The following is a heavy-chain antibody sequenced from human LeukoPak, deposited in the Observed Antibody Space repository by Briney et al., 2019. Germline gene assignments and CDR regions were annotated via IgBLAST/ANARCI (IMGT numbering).Heavy chain of an antibody. Sequence: GASVKVSCKASGYTFTSYGISWVRQAPGQGLEWMGWISAYNGNTNYVQKLQGRVTMTTDTSTSTAYMELRSLRSDDTAVYYCARDHRQWLAKGPIDYWGQGTLVTVSS. V-gene: IGHV1-18*01. CDR1: GYTFTSYG. J-gene: IGHJ4*02. CDR2: ISAYNGNT. D-gene: IGHD6-19*01. CDR3: ARDHRQWLAKGPIDY.